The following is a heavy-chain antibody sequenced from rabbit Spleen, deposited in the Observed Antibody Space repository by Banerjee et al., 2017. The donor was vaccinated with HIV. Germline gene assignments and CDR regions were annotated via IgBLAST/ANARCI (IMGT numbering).Heavy chain of an antibody. CDR1: GFSFSSNW. CDR2: IDTVDGDT. CDR3: ASGYSDIVFNL. J-gene: IGHJ4*01. D-gene: IGHD1-1*01. V-gene: IGHV1S45*01. Sequence: LEESGGGLVKPGGTLTLTCTVSGFSFSSNWICWVRQAPGKGLEWIACIDTVDGDTDYATWPKGRFTISKTSSTTVTLQMTSLTAADTATYFCASGYSDIVFNLWGPGTLVTVS.